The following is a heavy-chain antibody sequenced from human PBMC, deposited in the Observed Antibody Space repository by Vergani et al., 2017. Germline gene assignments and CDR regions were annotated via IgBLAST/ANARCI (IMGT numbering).Heavy chain of an antibody. D-gene: IGHD3-3*01. V-gene: IGHV3-21*04. CDR3: AKGGLYYDFWSGQNWFDP. CDR2: VSSSSDYI. Sequence: EVQLVESGGGLVKPGGSLRLSCAASGFIFNTYSMNWVRQAPGKGLEWVSSVSSSSDYIYYADSVKGRFTISRDNAKNSLYLQMNSLRADDTAVYYCAKGGLYYDFWSGQNWFDPWGQGTLVTVSS. CDR1: GFIFNTYS. J-gene: IGHJ5*02.